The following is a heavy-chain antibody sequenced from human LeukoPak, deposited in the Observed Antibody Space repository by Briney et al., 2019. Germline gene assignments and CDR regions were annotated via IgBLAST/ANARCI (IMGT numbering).Heavy chain of an antibody. Sequence: GGSLRLSCAASGFTFSSYAMSWVRQAPGKGLEWVSSFSSSNNDIYYADSAKGRFTISRDNAKNSLYLQMNSLRGEDTAVYYCARAPSADYWGRGTLVTVSS. CDR3: ARAPSADY. CDR2: FSSSNNDI. D-gene: IGHD6-19*01. CDR1: GFTFSSYA. V-gene: IGHV3-21*01. J-gene: IGHJ4*02.